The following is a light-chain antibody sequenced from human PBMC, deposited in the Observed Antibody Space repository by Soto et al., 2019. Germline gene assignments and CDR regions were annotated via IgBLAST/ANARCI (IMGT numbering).Light chain of an antibody. J-gene: IGKJ5*01. CDR3: QQYDSLLTIT. CDR2: DAS. CDR1: QDISNY. V-gene: IGKV1-33*01. Sequence: DIQMTQSPSSLSASVGDRVTITCQASQDISNYLNWYQQKPGKAPKLLIYDASNLATGVTSRFSGSGSGTDFTLTISSLQPEEIATYYCQQYDSLLTITFGQGTRLEIK.